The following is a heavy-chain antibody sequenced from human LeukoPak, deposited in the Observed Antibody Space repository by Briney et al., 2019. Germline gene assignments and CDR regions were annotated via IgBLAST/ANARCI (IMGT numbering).Heavy chain of an antibody. CDR3: ARLDYGDYLDY. CDR2: IYYSGST. D-gene: IGHD4-17*01. V-gene: IGHV4-59*08. Sequence: PSETLSLTCTVSGGSISSYYWSWIRQPPGKGLEWIGYIYYSGSTNYNPSLKSRVTISVDTSKNQFSLKLSSVTAADTAVYYCARLDYGDYLDYWGQGILVTVSS. CDR1: GGSISSYY. J-gene: IGHJ4*02.